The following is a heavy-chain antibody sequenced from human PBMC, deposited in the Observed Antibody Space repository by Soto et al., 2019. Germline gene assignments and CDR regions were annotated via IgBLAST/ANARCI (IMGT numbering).Heavy chain of an antibody. V-gene: IGHV1-3*01. Sequence: ASVKVSCKASGYTFTSYAMHWVRQAPGQRLEWMGWINAGNGNTKYSQKFQGRVTITRDTSASTAYMELSSLRSEDTAVYYCARVSRDYYDSSGYYFEYLQPWGQGTLVTVSS. CDR1: GYTFTSYA. CDR2: INAGNGNT. D-gene: IGHD3-22*01. J-gene: IGHJ1*01. CDR3: ARVSRDYYDSSGYYFEYLQP.